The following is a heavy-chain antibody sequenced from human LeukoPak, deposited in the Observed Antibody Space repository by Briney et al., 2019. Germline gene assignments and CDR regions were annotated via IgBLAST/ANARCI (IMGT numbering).Heavy chain of an antibody. V-gene: IGHV3-21*01. CDR2: VSSSSSYI. Sequence: PGGSLRLSCAASVFTFSSYSMNWVRQAPGKGLEWVSSVSSSSSYIYYADSVKGRFTISRDNAKNSLYLQMNSLRAEDTAVYYCARAVENYFDYGGQGTLVTVSS. D-gene: IGHD2-15*01. CDR1: VFTFSSYS. CDR3: ARAVENYFDY. J-gene: IGHJ4*02.